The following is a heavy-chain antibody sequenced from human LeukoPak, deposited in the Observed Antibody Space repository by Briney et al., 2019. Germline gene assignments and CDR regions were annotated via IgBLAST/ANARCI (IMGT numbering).Heavy chain of an antibody. CDR3: ARGMIAASELGLA. J-gene: IGHJ5*02. Sequence: SETLSLTCVVYGGPFSGYYRSWIRQPPGKGLEWIGEINHSGITRYNPSLKSRVTISVDTSKNQFSLSLNSVTAADTAVYYCARGMIAASELGLAWGQGILVTVSS. V-gene: IGHV4-34*01. D-gene: IGHD6-13*01. CDR2: INHSGIT. CDR1: GGPFSGYY.